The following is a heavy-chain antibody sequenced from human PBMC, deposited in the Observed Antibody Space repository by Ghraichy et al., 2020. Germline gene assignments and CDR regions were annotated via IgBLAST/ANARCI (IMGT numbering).Heavy chain of an antibody. V-gene: IGHV1-69*02. CDR1: GGTFSSYT. J-gene: IGHJ6*03. CDR2: IIPILGIA. D-gene: IGHD3-3*01. CDR3: ARGGYYDFWSGYSLVSASKYYYYYMDV. Sequence: SVKVSCKASGGTFSSYTISWVRQAPGQGLEWMGRIIPILGIANYAQKFQGRVTITADKSTSTAYMELSSLRSEDTAVYYCARGGYYDFWSGYSLVSASKYYYYYMDVWGKGTTVTVSS.